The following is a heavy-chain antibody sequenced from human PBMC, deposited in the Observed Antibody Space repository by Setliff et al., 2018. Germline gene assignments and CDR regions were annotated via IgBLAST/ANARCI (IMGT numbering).Heavy chain of an antibody. V-gene: IGHV4-59*08. D-gene: IGHD1-26*01. CDR3: ARHPSSGSYYGGSIFYFDD. CDR1: GDSIGNSH. J-gene: IGHJ4*02. Sequence: PSETLSLTCTVSGDSIGNSHWIWIRQPPGKGLEWIGDISPSGSTNSNSSLRSRVTISLDASKDQFSLKPSFVTAADTAVYYCARHPSSGSYYGGSIFYFDDWGPGILVTVSS. CDR2: ISPSGST.